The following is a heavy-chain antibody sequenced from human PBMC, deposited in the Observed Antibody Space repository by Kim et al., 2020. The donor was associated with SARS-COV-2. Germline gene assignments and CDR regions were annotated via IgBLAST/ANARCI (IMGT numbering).Heavy chain of an antibody. V-gene: IGHV3-30*18. J-gene: IGHJ6*02. CDR1: GFTFSSYG. CDR3: AKEEGSGYSSGWTYYYYGMDV. D-gene: IGHD6-19*01. CDR2: ISYDGSNK. Sequence: SLCSACAASGFTFSSYGMHWVRQAPGKGLEWVAVISYDGSNKYYADSVKGRFTISRDNSKNTLYLQMNSLRAEDTAVYYCAKEEGSGYSSGWTYYYYGMDVWGQGTKVTV.